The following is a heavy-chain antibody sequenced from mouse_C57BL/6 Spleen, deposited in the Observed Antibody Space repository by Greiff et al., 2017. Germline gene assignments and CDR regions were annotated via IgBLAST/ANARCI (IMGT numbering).Heavy chain of an antibody. D-gene: IGHD1-1*01. V-gene: IGHV1-26*01. CDR3: ARGYYGSSYAMGY. CDR2: INPNNGGT. J-gene: IGHJ4*01. Sequence: EVQLQQSGPELVKPGASVKISCKASGYTFTDYYMNWVKQSHGKSLEWIGDINPNNGGTSYNQKFKGKATLTVDKSSSTAYMGLRSLTSEDSAVYYCARGYYGSSYAMGYWGQGASVTVSS. CDR1: GYTFTDYY.